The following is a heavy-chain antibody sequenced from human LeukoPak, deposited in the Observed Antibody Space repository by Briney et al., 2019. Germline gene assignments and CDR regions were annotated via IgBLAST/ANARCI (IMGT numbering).Heavy chain of an antibody. CDR3: ARDGLAVAGTVAFDI. J-gene: IGHJ3*02. Sequence: PGGPLRLSCAASGFTFSSYSMNWVRQAPGKGLEWVSSISSSSSYIYYADSVKGRFTISRDNAKNSLYLQMNSLRAEDTAVYYCARDGLAVAGTVAFDIWGQGTMVTVSS. D-gene: IGHD6-19*01. CDR1: GFTFSSYS. V-gene: IGHV3-21*01. CDR2: ISSSSSYI.